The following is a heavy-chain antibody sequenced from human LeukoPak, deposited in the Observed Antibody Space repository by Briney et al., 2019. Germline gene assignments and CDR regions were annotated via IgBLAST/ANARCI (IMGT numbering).Heavy chain of an antibody. V-gene: IGHV3-23*01. J-gene: IGHJ1*01. CDR2: ISGSGGST. CDR3: AKVGELLWFGELLGPNEYFQH. CDR1: GFTFSSYA. D-gene: IGHD3-10*01. Sequence: TGGSLRLSCAASGFTFSSYAMSWVRQAPGKGLEWVSAISGSGGSTYYADSVKGRFTISRDNSKNTLYLQMNSLRAEDTAVYYCAKVGELLWFGELLGPNEYFQHWGQGTLVTVSS.